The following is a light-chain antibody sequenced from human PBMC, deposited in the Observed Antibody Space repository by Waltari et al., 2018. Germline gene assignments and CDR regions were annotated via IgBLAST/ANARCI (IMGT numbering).Light chain of an antibody. CDR2: DAS. CDR3: QQYHTYAWT. Sequence: DIQMTQSLSSLPASVGDRVTITRWASQSSTRWVAWFQQKPGKAPTPLIYDASYLESGVPSRFSGSKSGTEFTLTISSLQPDDSATYYCQQYHTYAWTFGQGTKVEIK. J-gene: IGKJ1*01. CDR1: QSSTRW. V-gene: IGKV1-5*03.